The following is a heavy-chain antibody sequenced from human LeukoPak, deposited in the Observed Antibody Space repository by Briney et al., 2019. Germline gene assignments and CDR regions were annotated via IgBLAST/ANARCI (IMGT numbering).Heavy chain of an antibody. CDR1: GDSISSYS. D-gene: IGHD4-23*01. CDR3: ARLQGIHDYGGTSYYYGMDV. CDR2: LYYSGST. Sequence: SETLSLTCTVSGDSISSYSLSWIRQPPGKGLEWIGNLYYSGSTNYNPSLKSRVTISIHTSVNQFSLMLSSVTAADTAVYYCARLQGIHDYGGTSYYYGMDVWGQGTTVTVS. V-gene: IGHV4-59*08. J-gene: IGHJ6*02.